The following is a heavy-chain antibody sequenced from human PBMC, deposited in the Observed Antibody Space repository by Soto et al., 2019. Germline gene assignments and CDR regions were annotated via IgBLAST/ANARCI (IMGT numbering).Heavy chain of an antibody. Sequence: VGSLRLSCTVSVFAFNNYGINWFLQAPGKGLEWVSSISKSDYTYYSDSVNGRFAISRDNAKSSVSLQMNTLRVEYTAVYYCARAASIIIPAVSEFWGKGTMVNXS. D-gene: IGHD2-2*01. J-gene: IGHJ4*02. CDR1: VFAFNNYG. CDR3: ARAASIIIPAVSEF. V-gene: IGHV3-21*01. CDR2: ISKSDYT.